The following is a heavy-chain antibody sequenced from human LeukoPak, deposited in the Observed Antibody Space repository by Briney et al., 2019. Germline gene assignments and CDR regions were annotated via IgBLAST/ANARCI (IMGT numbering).Heavy chain of an antibody. J-gene: IGHJ5*02. D-gene: IGHD3-16*01. Sequence: GASVKVSCKASGYTFTGYYMHWVRQTPGQGLEWMGWINPNSGGTNYAQKFQGRVTMTRDTSISTAHMELSRLRSDATAVYYCGKTILNGERGGGGGFATWGQGTLVTVSS. CDR3: GKTILNGERGGGGGFAT. CDR2: INPNSGGT. CDR1: GYTFTGYY. V-gene: IGHV1-2*02.